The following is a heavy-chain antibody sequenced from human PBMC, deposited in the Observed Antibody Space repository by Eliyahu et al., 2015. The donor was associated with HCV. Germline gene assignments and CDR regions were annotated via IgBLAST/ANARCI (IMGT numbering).Heavy chain of an antibody. CDR2: SRNKATSYTT. D-gene: IGHD1-1*01. Sequence: QLVESGXGLVQPGGSLRLSCAASGXTFXXHYMDWVRQAPGKGLEWVGRSRNKATSYTTEYAASVKGRFTISREDSKNSLYLQMNSLKTEDTAVYYCTRVGPWGTDAFDIWGQGTMVTVSS. V-gene: IGHV3-72*01. CDR3: TRVGPWGTDAFDI. J-gene: IGHJ3*02. CDR1: GXTFXXHY.